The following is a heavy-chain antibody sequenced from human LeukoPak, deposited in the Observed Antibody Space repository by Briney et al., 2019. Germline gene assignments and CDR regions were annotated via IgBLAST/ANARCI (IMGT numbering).Heavy chain of an antibody. CDR1: GFTFSNYA. CDR2: ISSNGHRT. J-gene: IGHJ5*02. Sequence: PGGSLRLSCSASGFTFSNYAMHWVRQAPGKGLEHVSVISSNGHRTYYADSVKGRFTISRDNSKDTLYLQMSSLRVEDTAVYYRVKDYSSGRDYWGNWFDPWGQGTLVTVSS. CDR3: VKDYSSGRDYWGNWFDP. V-gene: IGHV3-64D*06. D-gene: IGHD3-10*01.